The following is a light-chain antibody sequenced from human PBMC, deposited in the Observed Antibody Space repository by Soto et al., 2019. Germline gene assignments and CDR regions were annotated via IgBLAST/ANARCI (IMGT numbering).Light chain of an antibody. CDR3: LSYGGSNNYV. CDR1: SSDVGGYHY. J-gene: IGLJ1*01. V-gene: IGLV2-8*01. CDR2: EVD. Sequence: QSVLTQPPSASEFPGQSVTISCTGTSSDVGGYHYVSWYQHHPGRAPKLLIYEVDKRPPGVPGRFSGSKSGNTASLTVSGLQADDEADYYCLSYGGSNNYVFGTGTKLTVL.